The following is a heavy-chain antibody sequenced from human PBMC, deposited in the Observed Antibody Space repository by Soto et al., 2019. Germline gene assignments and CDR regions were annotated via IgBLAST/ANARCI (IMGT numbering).Heavy chain of an antibody. CDR2: VGRFGNT. Sequence: PGGSLRLSXEGSGFSFPDYDMNWVRQTPGKGLGWVAAVGRFGNTYYRDSVRGRFTISRDDSRNTVYLQMNRLRVEDTAVYFCAKEGRLRSPAGDYFDSWAQGSLVTVS. CDR1: GFSFPDYD. V-gene: IGHV3-23*01. D-gene: IGHD3-10*01. CDR3: AKEGRLRSPAGDYFDS. J-gene: IGHJ4*02.